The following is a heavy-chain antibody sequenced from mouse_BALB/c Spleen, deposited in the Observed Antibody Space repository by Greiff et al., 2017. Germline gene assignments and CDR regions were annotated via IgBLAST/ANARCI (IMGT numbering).Heavy chain of an antibody. V-gene: IGHV1-7*01. CDR1: GYTFTSYW. Sequence: VKLMESGAELAKPGASVKMSCKASGYTFTSYWMHWVKQRPGQGLEWIGYINPSTGYTEYNQKFKDKATLTADKSSSTAYMQLSSLTSEDSAVYYCARPLYDGYYVYAMDYWGQGTSVTVSS. J-gene: IGHJ4*01. CDR2: INPSTGYT. CDR3: ARPLYDGYYVYAMDY. D-gene: IGHD2-3*01.